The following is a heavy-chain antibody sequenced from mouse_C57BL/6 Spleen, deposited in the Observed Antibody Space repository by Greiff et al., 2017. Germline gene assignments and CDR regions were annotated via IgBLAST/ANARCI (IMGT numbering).Heavy chain of an antibody. V-gene: IGHV1-18*01. J-gene: IGHJ4*01. CDR3: ARGDDYDEGSYAMDY. D-gene: IGHD2-4*01. CDR2: INPNNGGT. CDR1: GYTFTDYN. Sequence: VQLKESGPELVKPGASVKIPCKASGYTFTDYNMDWVKQSHGKSLEWIGDINPNNGGTIYNQKFKGKATLTVDKSSSTAYMELRSLTSEDTAVYYCARGDDYDEGSYAMDYWGQGTSVTVSS.